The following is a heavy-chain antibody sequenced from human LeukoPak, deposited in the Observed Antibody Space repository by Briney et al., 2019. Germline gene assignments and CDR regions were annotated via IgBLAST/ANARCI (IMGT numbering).Heavy chain of an antibody. CDR1: GFTFSSYA. CDR2: INSDGSIT. J-gene: IGHJ4*02. Sequence: AGGSLRLSCAASGFTFSSYAMSWVRQAPGKGLVWVSRINSDGSITNYADSVKGRFTISRDNAKNTLFLQMNSLRAEDTAVYYCARDPRSVPDYWGQGTLVTVSS. V-gene: IGHV3-74*01. D-gene: IGHD5/OR15-5a*01. CDR3: ARDPRSVPDY.